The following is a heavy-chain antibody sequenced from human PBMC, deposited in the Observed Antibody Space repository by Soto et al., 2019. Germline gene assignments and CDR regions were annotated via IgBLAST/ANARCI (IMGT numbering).Heavy chain of an antibody. CDR1: GYTFTSYG. V-gene: IGHV1-58*01. Sequence: GASVKVSCKASGYTFTSYGFSWVRQAPGQGLEWIGWIVVGSGDTNYAQKFQERVTITRDMSTSTAYMELSSLRSEDTAVYYCAAGHYDSSGYYYYYGMDVWGQGTTVTVSS. CDR3: AAGHYDSSGYYYYYGMDV. J-gene: IGHJ6*02. D-gene: IGHD3-22*01. CDR2: IVVGSGDT.